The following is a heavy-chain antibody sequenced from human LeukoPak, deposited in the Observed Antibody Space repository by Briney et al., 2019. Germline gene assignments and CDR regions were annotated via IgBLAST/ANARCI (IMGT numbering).Heavy chain of an antibody. D-gene: IGHD2-2*02. V-gene: IGHV1-69*04. CDR2: IIPILGLA. J-gene: IGHJ4*02. Sequence: ASVKVSCKASGGTFSIYAISWVRQAPGQGLEWMGRIIPILGLANYAQKFQGRVTITADKSTSTANMELSSLRSEDTAVYYCARGHSNNTTCYNDFDYWGQGTLVTVST. CDR3: ARGHSNNTTCYNDFDY. CDR1: GGTFSIYA.